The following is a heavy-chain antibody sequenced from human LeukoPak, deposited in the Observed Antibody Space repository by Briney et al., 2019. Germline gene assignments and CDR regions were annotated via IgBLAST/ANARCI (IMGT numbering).Heavy chain of an antibody. CDR1: GFTFSTYA. CDR2: ISSNGGIT. Sequence: GGSLRLSCAASGFTFSTYAMHWVRQAPGKGLEYVSAISSNGGITYYANSVKGRFTISRDNSKNTLYLQMGSLRAEDMAVYYCARGGPLARTTDYWGQGTLVTVSS. V-gene: IGHV3-64*01. D-gene: IGHD1-1*01. CDR3: ARGGPLARTTDY. J-gene: IGHJ4*02.